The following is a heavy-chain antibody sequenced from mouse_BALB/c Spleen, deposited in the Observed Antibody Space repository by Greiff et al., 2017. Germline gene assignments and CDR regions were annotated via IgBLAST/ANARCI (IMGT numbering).Heavy chain of an antibody. D-gene: IGHD1-2*01. J-gene: IGHJ2*01. CDR2: IRLKSNNYAT. CDR1: GFTFSNYW. CDR3: TRQTTARDY. Sequence: EVKVEESGGGLVQPGGSMKLSCVASGFTFSNYWMNWVRQSPEQGLEWVAEIRLKSNNYATHYAESVNGRFTISRDDSKSSVYLQMNNLRAEDTGIYYCTRQTTARDYWGQGTTLTVSS. V-gene: IGHV6-6*02.